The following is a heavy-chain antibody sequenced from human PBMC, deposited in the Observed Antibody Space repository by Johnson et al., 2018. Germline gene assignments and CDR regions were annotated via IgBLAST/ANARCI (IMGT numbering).Heavy chain of an antibody. V-gene: IGHV3-64*02. D-gene: IGHD2-15*01. CDR2: ISSNGGST. Sequence: VQLVESGEGLVQPGGSLRLSCAASGFTFSNYAMHWVRQAPGKGLEYVSAISSNGGSTYYADSVKGRFTISRDNSKNTLYLQMGSLRAEDMAVYYCAGGGYCSGGSCYSFVAFAIWGQGTMVTVSS. CDR3: AGGGYCSGGSCYSFVAFAI. J-gene: IGHJ3*02. CDR1: GFTFSNYA.